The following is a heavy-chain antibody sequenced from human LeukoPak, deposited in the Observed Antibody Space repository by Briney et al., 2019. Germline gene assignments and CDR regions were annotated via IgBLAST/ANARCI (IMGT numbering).Heavy chain of an antibody. CDR3: ARGRSEWLAYFDY. CDR2: INHSGST. D-gene: IGHD6-19*01. V-gene: IGHV4-34*01. Sequence: PSETLSLTCAVPGGSFSGYLWSWLRQPPGKGLEWIGEINHSGSTNYNPSLKSRVTISVDTSKNQFSLKLSSVTAADTAVYYCARGRSEWLAYFDYWGQGTLVTVSS. J-gene: IGHJ4*02. CDR1: GGSFSGYL.